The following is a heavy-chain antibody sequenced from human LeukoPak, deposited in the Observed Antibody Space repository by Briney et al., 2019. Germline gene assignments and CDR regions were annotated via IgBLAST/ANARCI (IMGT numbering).Heavy chain of an antibody. CDR2: ISGSGGST. CDR1: GFTFSSYA. V-gene: IGHV3-23*01. D-gene: IGHD3-10*01. Sequence: TGRSLRLSCAASGFTFSSYAMHWVRQAPGKGLEWVSAISGSGGSTYYADSVKGRFTISRDNSKNTLYLQMNSLRAEDTAVYYCAKGNGDYGSEKPHTLDYWGQGTLVTVSS. CDR3: AKGNGDYGSEKPHTLDY. J-gene: IGHJ4*02.